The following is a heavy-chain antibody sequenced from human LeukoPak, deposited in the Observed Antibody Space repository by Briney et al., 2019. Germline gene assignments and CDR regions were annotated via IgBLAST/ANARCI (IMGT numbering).Heavy chain of an antibody. J-gene: IGHJ4*02. V-gene: IGHV4-59*01. CDR1: GGSISSYY. CDR3: ATLAAAGIGNFDY. CDR2: IYYSGST. Sequence: SETLSLTCTVSGGSISSYYWSWIRQPPGKGLEWVGYIYYSGSTNYNPSLKSRVTISVDTSKNQLSLQLSSVTAADTAVYYCATLAAAGIGNFDYWGQGTLVTVSS. D-gene: IGHD6-13*01.